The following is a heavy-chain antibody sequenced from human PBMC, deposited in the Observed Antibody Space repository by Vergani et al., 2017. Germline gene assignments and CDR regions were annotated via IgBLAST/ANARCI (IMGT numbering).Heavy chain of an antibody. CDR3: ATIGYRRWGYYFDY. CDR1: GGSFSGYY. Sequence: QVQLQQWGAGLLKPSETLALTCAVYGGSFSGYYWSWIRQPPGKGLEWIGEINHSGSTNYNPSLKSRVTVSVDESRNLFSLRLNSVTAADTAVYYCATIGYRRWGYYFDYWGHGILVTVSS. CDR2: INHSGST. J-gene: IGHJ4*01. D-gene: IGHD2-2*02. V-gene: IGHV4-34*01.